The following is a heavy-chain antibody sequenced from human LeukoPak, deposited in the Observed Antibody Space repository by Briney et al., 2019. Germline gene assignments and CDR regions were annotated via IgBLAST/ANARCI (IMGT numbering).Heavy chain of an antibody. CDR3: ATNSGDSSGYYNWFDP. CDR2: INPGGANT. J-gene: IGHJ5*02. V-gene: IGHV1-46*01. D-gene: IGHD3-22*01. Sequence: ASVKVSCKASGYTFTGYYMHWVRQAPGQGLEWMGLINPGGANTNYAQNFQGRVTMTEDTSTDTAYMELSSLRSEDTAVYYCATNSGDSSGYYNWFDPWGQGTLVTVSS. CDR1: GYTFTGYY.